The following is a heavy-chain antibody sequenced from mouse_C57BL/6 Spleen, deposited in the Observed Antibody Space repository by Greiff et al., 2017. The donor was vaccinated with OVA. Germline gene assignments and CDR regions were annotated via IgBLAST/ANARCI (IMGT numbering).Heavy chain of an antibody. Sequence: EVQLMESGGDLVKPGGSLKLSCAASGFTFSSYGMSWVRQTPDKRLEWVATISSGGSYTYYPDSVKGRFTISRDNAKNTLYLQMSSLKSEDTAMYYCARHERFDYWGQGTTLTVSS. CDR1: GFTFSSYG. CDR2: ISSGGSYT. J-gene: IGHJ2*01. V-gene: IGHV5-6*01. CDR3: ARHERFDY.